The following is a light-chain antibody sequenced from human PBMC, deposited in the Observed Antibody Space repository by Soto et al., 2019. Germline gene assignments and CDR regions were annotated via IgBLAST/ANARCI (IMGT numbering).Light chain of an antibody. CDR2: EVS. CDR1: SSDVGSDNL. CDR3: CSYAGSITYV. V-gene: IGLV2-23*02. J-gene: IGLJ1*01. Sequence: QSALTQPAPVSGSPGQSITISCTGTSSDVGSDNLVSWYQQHPGKAPKFIIYEVSQRPAGVSYRFSGSKSGNTAYLTISGLQAEDEADYYCCSYAGSITYVFGTGTKLTVL.